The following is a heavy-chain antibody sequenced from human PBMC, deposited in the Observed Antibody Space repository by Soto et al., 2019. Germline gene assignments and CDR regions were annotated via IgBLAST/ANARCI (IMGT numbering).Heavy chain of an antibody. CDR2: IYYGGNT. CDR1: GDSISGSY. D-gene: IGHD1-1*01. Sequence: EALSLTCIVSGDSISGSYWSWIRQPPGKGLEWIGHIYYGGNTNYNPSLKSRVTISGDTSKKQFSLKLSSVTAADTAVYYRARDRTGLGYFDYWGQGTLVTVSS. V-gene: IGHV4-59*01. J-gene: IGHJ4*02. CDR3: ARDRTGLGYFDY.